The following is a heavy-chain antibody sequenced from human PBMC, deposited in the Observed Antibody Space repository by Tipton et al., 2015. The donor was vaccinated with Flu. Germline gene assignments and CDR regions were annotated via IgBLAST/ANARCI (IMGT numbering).Heavy chain of an antibody. CDR2: INHSGST. J-gene: IGHJ4*02. CDR1: GGSFSGYY. CDR3: ARVGSAAAGTN. Sequence: LRLSCAVYGGSFSGYYWSWIRQPPGKGLEWIGEINHSGSTNYNPSLKSRVTISVDTSKNQFSLKLSSVTAADTAVYYCARVGSAAAGTNWGQGTLVTVSP. D-gene: IGHD6-13*01. V-gene: IGHV4-34*01.